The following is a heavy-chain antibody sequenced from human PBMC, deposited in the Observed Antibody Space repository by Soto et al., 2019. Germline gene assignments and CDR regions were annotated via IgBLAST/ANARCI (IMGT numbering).Heavy chain of an antibody. CDR2: IWYDGSNK. CDR3: ARDDSSSRYAPHVS. J-gene: IGHJ5*02. Sequence: RAVRRYCVALGVSCSSNNIHWVRQAPGKGREGVAVIWYDGSNKYYADSVKGRFTISRDNSKNTLYLQMNSLRAEATAVYYCARDDSSSRYAPHVSCGQGTLVTVSS. V-gene: IGHV3-33*01. CDR1: GVSCSSNN. D-gene: IGHD6-13*01.